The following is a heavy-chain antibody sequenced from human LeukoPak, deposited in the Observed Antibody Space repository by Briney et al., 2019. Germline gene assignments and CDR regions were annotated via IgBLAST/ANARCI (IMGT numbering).Heavy chain of an antibody. J-gene: IGHJ4*02. D-gene: IGHD5-18*01. V-gene: IGHV4-34*01. CDR1: GGSFSGYY. CDR3: ARGVGYSYGSDY. CDR2: INHSGST. Sequence: SETLSLTCAVYGGSFSGYYWSWIRQPPGKGLEWIGEINHSGSTNYNPSLKSRVTISVDTSKNQFSLKLSSVTAADTAVYYCARGVGYSYGSDYWGQGTLVTVSS.